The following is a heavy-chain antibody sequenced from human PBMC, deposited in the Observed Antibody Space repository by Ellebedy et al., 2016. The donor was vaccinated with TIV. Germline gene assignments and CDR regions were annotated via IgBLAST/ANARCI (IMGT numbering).Heavy chain of an antibody. CDR3: ASCYYGSGSPSYGMDV. V-gene: IGHV1-2*02. CDR1: GYTFTGYY. D-gene: IGHD3-10*01. J-gene: IGHJ6*02. CDR2: INPNSGGT. Sequence: AASVKVSCKASGYTFTGYYMHWVRQAPGQGLEWMGWINPNSGGTNYAQKFQGRVTMTRDTSISTAYMELSRLRSDDTAVYYCASCYYGSGSPSYGMDVWGQGTTVTVSS.